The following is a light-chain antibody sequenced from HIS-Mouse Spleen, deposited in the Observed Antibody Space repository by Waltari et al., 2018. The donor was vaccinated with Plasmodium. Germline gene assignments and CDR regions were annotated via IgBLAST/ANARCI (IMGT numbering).Light chain of an antibody. J-gene: IGLJ3*02. CDR3: SSYTSSSTRV. CDR1: SSDVGGYNH. V-gene: IGLV2-14*03. CDR2: DVS. Sequence: QSALTQPASVSGSPGQSITISCTGTSSDVGGYNHVPWYQQHPGKAPKLMSYDVSNRPSGVSNRFSGSKSGNTASLTISGLQAEDEADYYCSSYTSSSTRVFGGGTKLTVL.